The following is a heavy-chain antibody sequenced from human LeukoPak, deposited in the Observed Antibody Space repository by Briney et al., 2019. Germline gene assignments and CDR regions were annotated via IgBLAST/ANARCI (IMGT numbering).Heavy chain of an antibody. J-gene: IGHJ4*02. V-gene: IGHV3-64D*06. D-gene: IGHD1-14*01. CDR2: TSSNGGDT. CDR1: GFTLSSYA. Sequence: GGSLRLSCSASGFTLSSYAMHWVRQAPGRGLEYVSGTSSNGGDTYYADSVKGRFTISRDNSKNTLYLQMISLRTEDTALYYCVKGKAGGNFDYWGQGTLVTVSS. CDR3: VKGKAGGNFDY.